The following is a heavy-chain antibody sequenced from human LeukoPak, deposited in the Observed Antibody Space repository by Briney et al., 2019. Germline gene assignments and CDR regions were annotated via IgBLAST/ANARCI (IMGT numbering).Heavy chain of an antibody. CDR1: GFTFSSYW. V-gene: IGHV3-7*01. CDR3: ARGEACSSTSCYFYYYYYGMDV. J-gene: IGHJ6*02. Sequence: GGSLRLSCAASGFTFSSYWMSWVRQAPGKGLEWVANIKQDGSEKYYVDSVKGRFTISRDNAKNSLYLQMNSLRAEDTAVYYCARGEACSSTSCYFYYYYYGMDVWGQGTTVTVSS. CDR2: IKQDGSEK. D-gene: IGHD2-2*01.